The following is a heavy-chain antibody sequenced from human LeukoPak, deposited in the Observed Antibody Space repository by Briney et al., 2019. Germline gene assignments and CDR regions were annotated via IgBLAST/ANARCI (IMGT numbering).Heavy chain of an antibody. Sequence: SGGSLRLSCAASGFTFSPYTTNWVRQAPGKGLEWVSSISSSSTSIYYADSLKGRFTISRDNAKNSVYLQMNSLTAEDTAVYYCARDHSYYFDYWGQGTLVTVSS. J-gene: IGHJ4*02. CDR1: GFTFSPYT. CDR3: ARDHSYYFDY. V-gene: IGHV3-21*01. D-gene: IGHD2-21*01. CDR2: ISSSSTSI.